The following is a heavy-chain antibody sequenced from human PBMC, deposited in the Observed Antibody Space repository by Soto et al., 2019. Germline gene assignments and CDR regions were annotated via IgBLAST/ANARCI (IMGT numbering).Heavy chain of an antibody. CDR1: GGSISSYY. D-gene: IGHD6-13*01. V-gene: IGHV4-59*01. Sequence: SETLSLTCTVSGGSISSYYWSWIRQPPGKGLEWIGYIYYSGSTNYNPSLKSRVTISVDTSKNQFSLKLSSVTAADTAVYYCARVGYEAAAPPVRFAPWGQGTLVTVSS. CDR2: IYYSGST. J-gene: IGHJ5*02. CDR3: ARVGYEAAAPPVRFAP.